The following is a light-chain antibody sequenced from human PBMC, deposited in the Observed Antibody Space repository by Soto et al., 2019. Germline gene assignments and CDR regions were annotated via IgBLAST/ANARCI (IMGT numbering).Light chain of an antibody. J-gene: IGKJ1*01. CDR3: QQYNSYLA. V-gene: IGKV1-5*01. Sequence: DIQMTQSPSTLSASVGDRVTISCRASQSISSYVAWYQQKPGKAPKLLIYDVSSLESGVPSRFSGSGSGTQFTLTISSLQPDVFATYYCQQYNSYLAFGQGTMVEIK. CDR2: DVS. CDR1: QSISSY.